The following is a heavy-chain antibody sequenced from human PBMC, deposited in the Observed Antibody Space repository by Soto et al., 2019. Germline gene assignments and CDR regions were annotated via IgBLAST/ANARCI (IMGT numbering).Heavy chain of an antibody. D-gene: IGHD1-20*01. J-gene: IGHJ5*02. CDR1: GGSISSGDYY. V-gene: IGHV4-30-4*01. CDR2: IYDSGST. CDR3: ARVSTVLWCDT. Sequence: HVQLQESGPCLVKPSQTLSLTCTVSGGSISSGDYYWIWIRKPPGKGLEWIGYIYDSGSTYYNPYLKSDVTKSVNPSKNQLPLKLSSVTAADTAVYYCARVSTVLWCDTWGQVTLVTVAS.